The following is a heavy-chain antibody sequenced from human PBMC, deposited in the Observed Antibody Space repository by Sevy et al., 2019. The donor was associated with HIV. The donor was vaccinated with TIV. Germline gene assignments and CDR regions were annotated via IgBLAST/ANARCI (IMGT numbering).Heavy chain of an antibody. Sequence: GGSLRLSCAASGFTFNNYAMSWVRQAPGKGLEGKGLEWVSTISGGGGGTYYADSVRGRFTISRDNSKNTLYLQVNSLRGGGTAVDYFAKHYIHGIADGGYFGLWGRGTLVTVSS. CDR2: ISGGGGGT. CDR1: GFTFNNYA. D-gene: IGHD6-13*01. J-gene: IGHJ2*01. CDR3: AKHYIHGIADGGYFGL. V-gene: IGHV3-23*01.